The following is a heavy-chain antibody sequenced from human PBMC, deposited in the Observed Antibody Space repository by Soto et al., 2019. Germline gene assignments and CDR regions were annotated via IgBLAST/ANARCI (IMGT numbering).Heavy chain of an antibody. D-gene: IGHD1-20*01. J-gene: IGHJ2*01. V-gene: IGHV3-48*03. CDR2: ISSSGSAV. CDR1: GFSFSTYE. CDR3: VRPYKVSSLYWYFDR. Sequence: EAQLVESGGGLEQPGGSLRLSCAASGFSFSTYEMNWLRQAPGKGLEWVSYISSSGSAVYYADSVKGRFTISRDNTKNSLSLQMNSLRAEDTAVYYCVRPYKVSSLYWYFDRWGRGTLVTVSS.